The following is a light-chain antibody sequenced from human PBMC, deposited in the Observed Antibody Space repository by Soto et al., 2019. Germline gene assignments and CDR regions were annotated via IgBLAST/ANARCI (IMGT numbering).Light chain of an antibody. Sequence: EIVLTQSPTTLSLSPGSRATLSCRASQSVSSYLALYQQKPGQAPRLLIYDASNRATGIPARFSGSGSGTDFTLPISSLEPEDFAVYYCQQRSNWPSITFGQGTRLEIK. CDR1: QSVSSY. CDR3: QQRSNWPSIT. J-gene: IGKJ5*01. V-gene: IGKV3-11*01. CDR2: DAS.